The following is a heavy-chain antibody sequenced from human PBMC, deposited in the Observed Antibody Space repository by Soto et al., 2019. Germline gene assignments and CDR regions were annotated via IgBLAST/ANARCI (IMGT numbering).Heavy chain of an antibody. J-gene: IGHJ6*02. V-gene: IGHV3-30*18. Sequence: QVQLVESGGGVVQPGRSLRLSCAASGFTFSSYGMHWVRQSPGKGLEWVSVISYDGSKKFHTDSVNGRFTISRDNSKYTLHLEMNSLRAEETAGYYCAKDQSNIHYYCYGLDVWGQGTKVTVSS. CDR1: GFTFSSYG. CDR3: AKDQSNIHYYCYGLDV. CDR2: ISYDGSKK. D-gene: IGHD7-27*01.